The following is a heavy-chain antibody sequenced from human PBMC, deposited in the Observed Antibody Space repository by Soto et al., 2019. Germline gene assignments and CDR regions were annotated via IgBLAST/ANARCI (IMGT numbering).Heavy chain of an antibody. D-gene: IGHD3-10*01. CDR2: MSGSGFST. J-gene: IGHJ4*02. V-gene: IGHV3-23*01. CDR3: AKDRIAFGVDPGTFVF. CDR1: GFTFRSYA. Sequence: QLLESGGGLVQPGGSLRVSCGASGFTFRSYAMNWVRQAPGKGLEWVSGMSGSGFSTYYADSVKGRFTICRDNSKNTLYLQMNSLRGEDTTVYYCAKDRIAFGVDPGTFVFWGQGTMVTFSS.